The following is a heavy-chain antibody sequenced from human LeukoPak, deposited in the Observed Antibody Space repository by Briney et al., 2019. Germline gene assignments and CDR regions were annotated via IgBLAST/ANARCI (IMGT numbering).Heavy chain of an antibody. D-gene: IGHD6-19*01. CDR2: INPDGTTT. J-gene: IGHJ4*02. CDR1: GFTFSPYW. V-gene: IGHV3-74*01. CDR3: ARSYGGWYVFDY. Sequence: GGSLRLSCAASGFTFSPYWMHWVRQAPGKGLVWVSRINPDGTTTNYADPMQGRFTISRDNAKNTLYLQMNSLRAEDTAVYYCARSYGGWYVFDYWGQGTLVTVSS.